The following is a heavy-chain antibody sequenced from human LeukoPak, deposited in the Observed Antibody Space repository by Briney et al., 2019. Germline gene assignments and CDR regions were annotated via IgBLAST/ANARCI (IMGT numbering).Heavy chain of an antibody. D-gene: IGHD4/OR15-4a*01. J-gene: IGHJ4*02. Sequence: PGGSLRLSCAASGFSFSSHPMNWVRQAPGKGLEWLSHISSGGNTEYYLDSVRGRFTMSRDNAKNLLFLQMNSLTDEDTAVYYCARDLYDYGSYWGQGTLVTVSS. CDR3: ARDLYDYGSY. CDR2: ISSGGNTE. V-gene: IGHV3-48*03. CDR1: GFSFSSHP.